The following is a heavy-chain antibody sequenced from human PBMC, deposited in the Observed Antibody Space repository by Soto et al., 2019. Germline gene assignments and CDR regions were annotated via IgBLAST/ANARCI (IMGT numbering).Heavy chain of an antibody. CDR3: ARAYYDFWSGYIYYFDY. D-gene: IGHD3-3*01. CDR1: GGSISSGAYY. V-gene: IGHV4-30-4*01. Sequence: SETLSLTCTVSGGSISSGAYYWSWIRQPPGKGLEWIGYIYYSGSTYYNPSLKSRVTISVDTSKNQFSLKLSSVTAADTAVYYCARAYYDFWSGYIYYFDYWGQGTLVTVSS. CDR2: IYYSGST. J-gene: IGHJ4*02.